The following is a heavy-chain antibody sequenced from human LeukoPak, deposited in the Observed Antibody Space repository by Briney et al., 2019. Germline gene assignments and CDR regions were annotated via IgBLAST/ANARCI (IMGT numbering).Heavy chain of an antibody. CDR2: IYHSGST. Sequence: SETLSLTCAVYGGSFSGYSWSWIRQPPGKGLEWIGYIYHSGSTYYDPSLKSRVTISVDRSKNQFSLKLSSVTAADTAVYYCARAYAVGVGAFDIWGQGTMVTVSS. V-gene: IGHV4-30-2*01. J-gene: IGHJ3*02. CDR3: ARAYAVGVGAFDI. CDR1: GGSFSGYS. D-gene: IGHD2-8*02.